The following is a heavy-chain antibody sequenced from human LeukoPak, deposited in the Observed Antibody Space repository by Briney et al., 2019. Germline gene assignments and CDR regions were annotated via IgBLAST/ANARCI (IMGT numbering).Heavy chain of an antibody. CDR1: GFTFSSYA. D-gene: IGHD3-3*01. Sequence: GGSLRLSCAASGFTFSSYAMHWVRQAPGKGLEWVAVISYDGGNKYYADSVKGRFTISRDNAKNTLYLQMNSLRAEDTAVYYCASNDFWTPLGAFDIWGQGTMVTVSS. CDR2: ISYDGGNK. CDR3: ASNDFWTPLGAFDI. V-gene: IGHV3-30-3*01. J-gene: IGHJ3*02.